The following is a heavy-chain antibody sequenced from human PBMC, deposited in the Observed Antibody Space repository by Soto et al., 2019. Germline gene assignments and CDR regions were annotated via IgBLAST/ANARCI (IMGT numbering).Heavy chain of an antibody. CDR3: AKDHRH. J-gene: IGHJ4*02. Sequence: GGSLRLSCAASGFTFSNYAMHWVRQAPGKGLEWVAIVSYDGDNEYYADSVRGRFFISRDNSKNTLYLQMNSLRAEDTAVYYCAKDHRHWGQGTLVTVSS. CDR2: VSYDGDNE. V-gene: IGHV3-30*18. CDR1: GFTFSNYA.